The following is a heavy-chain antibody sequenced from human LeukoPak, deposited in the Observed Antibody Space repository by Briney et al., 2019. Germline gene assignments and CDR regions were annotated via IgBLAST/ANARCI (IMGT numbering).Heavy chain of an antibody. V-gene: IGHV3-30*04. D-gene: IGHD6-13*01. CDR3: ARGHSWIAAAGTDYYMDV. CDR1: GFTFSSYA. Sequence: GGSLRLSCAASGFTFSSYAMHWVRQAPGKGLEWVAVISYDGSNKYYADSVKGRFTISRDNSKNTLYLQMNSLRAEDTAVYYCARGHSWIAAAGTDYYMDVWGKGTTVTVSS. CDR2: ISYDGSNK. J-gene: IGHJ6*03.